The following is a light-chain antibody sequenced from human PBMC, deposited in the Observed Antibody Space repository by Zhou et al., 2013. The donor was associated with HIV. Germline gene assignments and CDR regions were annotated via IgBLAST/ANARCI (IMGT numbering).Light chain of an antibody. V-gene: IGKV1-39*01. CDR3: QQSYSTPQT. CDR1: QSISSY. J-gene: IGKJ1*01. CDR2: AAS. Sequence: DIQMTQSPSSLSASVGDRVTITCRASQSISSYLNWYQQKPGKAPKLLIYAASSLQSGVPSRFSGSGSGTDFTLTISSLQPVDFATYYCQQSYSTPQTFGQGTKVE.